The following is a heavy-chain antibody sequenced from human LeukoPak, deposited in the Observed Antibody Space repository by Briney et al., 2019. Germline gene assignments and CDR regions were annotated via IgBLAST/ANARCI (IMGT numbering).Heavy chain of an antibody. D-gene: IGHD1-26*01. CDR2: IHPNSGGT. Sequence: ASVKVSCKASGHTFTGYYIHWVRQAPGQRLEWMGWIHPNSGGTNYAQKFQGRVTMTRNTSISTAYMELSRLRSDDTAVYYCARGRGSWGFDCWGQGTLVTVSS. CDR1: GHTFTGYY. V-gene: IGHV1-2*02. CDR3: ARGRGSWGFDC. J-gene: IGHJ4*02.